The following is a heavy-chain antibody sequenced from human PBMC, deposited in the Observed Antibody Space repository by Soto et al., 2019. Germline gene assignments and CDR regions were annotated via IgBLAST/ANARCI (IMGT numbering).Heavy chain of an antibody. V-gene: IGHV3-30-3*01. CDR2: ISYDGSNK. CDR3: ARDREVLLWFGELLFYFDY. D-gene: IGHD3-10*01. J-gene: IGHJ4*02. CDR1: GFTFSSYA. Sequence: GGSLRLSCAASGFTFSSYAMHWVRQAPGKGLEWVAVISYDGSNKYYADSVKGRFTISRDNSKNTLYLQMNSLRAEDTAVYYCARDREVLLWFGELLFYFDYWGQGTLVTVSS.